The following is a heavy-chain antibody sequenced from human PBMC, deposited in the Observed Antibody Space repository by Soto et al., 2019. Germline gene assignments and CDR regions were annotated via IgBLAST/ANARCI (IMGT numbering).Heavy chain of an antibody. J-gene: IGHJ4*02. Sequence: WASVKVSCKASGGTFSSYAISWVRQAPGQGLEWMGGIIPIFGTANYAQKFQGRVTITADKSTSTAYMELSSLRSEDTAVYYCARGTVQWLFDYWGQGTLVTVSS. V-gene: IGHV1-69*06. D-gene: IGHD6-19*01. CDR1: GGTFSSYA. CDR2: IIPIFGTA. CDR3: ARGTVQWLFDY.